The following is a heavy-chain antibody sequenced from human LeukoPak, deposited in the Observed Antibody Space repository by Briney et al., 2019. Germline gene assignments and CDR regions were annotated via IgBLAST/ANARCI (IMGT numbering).Heavy chain of an antibody. CDR3: AREGLVPHAFDI. Sequence: SETLSLTCAVYGGSFSAYYWSWIRQSPGKGLEWIGEINHSGSTNYNPSLKSRVTISVDTSKNQFSLKLSSVTAADTAVYYCAREGLVPHAFDIWGQGTMVTVSS. J-gene: IGHJ3*02. CDR2: INHSGST. CDR1: GGSFSAYY. V-gene: IGHV4-34*01. D-gene: IGHD6-19*01.